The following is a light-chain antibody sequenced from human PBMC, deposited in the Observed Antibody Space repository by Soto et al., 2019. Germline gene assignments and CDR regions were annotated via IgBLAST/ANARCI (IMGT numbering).Light chain of an antibody. CDR1: SSDVVSYNL. CDR2: EAT. Sequence: QSALTQPPSASGSPGQSITISCTGSSSDVVSYNLVSWYQQHPGKAPKLMIYEATKRPSGISTRFSGSKSGNTASLTISGLQAEDEADYYCCSYAGSSTYVFGLGTKVTVL. V-gene: IGLV2-23*01. J-gene: IGLJ1*01. CDR3: CSYAGSSTYV.